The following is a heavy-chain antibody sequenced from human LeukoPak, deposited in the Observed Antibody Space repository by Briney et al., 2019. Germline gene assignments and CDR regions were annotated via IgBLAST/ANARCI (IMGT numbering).Heavy chain of an antibody. CDR1: GFTFSTYA. D-gene: IGHD6-19*01. J-gene: IGHJ6*02. V-gene: IGHV3-48*03. CDR2: ITNNGSTI. CDR3: ARGQWLAYYYHGMDV. Sequence: PGGSLRLSCAASGFTFSTYAMNWVRQAPGKGLEWVSYITNNGSTIYYADSVKGRFTISRDKAENSLYLQMNSLRAEDTAIYYCARGQWLAYYYHGMDVWGQGTTVTVSS.